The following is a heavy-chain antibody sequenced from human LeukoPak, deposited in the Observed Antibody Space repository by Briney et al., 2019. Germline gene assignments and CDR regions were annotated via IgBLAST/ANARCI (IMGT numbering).Heavy chain of an antibody. D-gene: IGHD1/OR15-1a*01. CDR3: ARENTDDAFDI. Sequence: GGSLRLSCAASGFTFSSYEMHWVRQAPGKGLEWVPYISSSGGTRYYADSVKGRFTISRDNAKNSLYLQMNSLRAEDTAVYYCARENTDDAFDIWGQETMVTVSS. V-gene: IGHV3-48*03. J-gene: IGHJ3*02. CDR2: ISSSGGTR. CDR1: GFTFSSYE.